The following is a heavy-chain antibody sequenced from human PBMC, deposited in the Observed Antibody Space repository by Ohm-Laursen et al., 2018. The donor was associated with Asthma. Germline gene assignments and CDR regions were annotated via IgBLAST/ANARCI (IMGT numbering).Heavy chain of an antibody. J-gene: IGHJ5*02. V-gene: IGHV5-51*01. Sequence: GESLRISCKGSGYSFTSYWIGWVRQMPGKGLEWMGIIYPGDSDTRYSPSFQGQVTISADKSISTAYLQWSSLKASDTAMYYCARRLVPAANPNNNWFDPWGQGTLVTVSS. CDR1: GYSFTSYW. CDR3: ARRLVPAANPNNNWFDP. CDR2: IYPGDSDT. D-gene: IGHD2-2*01.